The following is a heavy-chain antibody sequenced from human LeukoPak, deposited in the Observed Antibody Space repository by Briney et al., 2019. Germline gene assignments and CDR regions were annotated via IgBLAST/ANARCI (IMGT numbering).Heavy chain of an antibody. J-gene: IGHJ5*02. Sequence: SETLSLTCTVSGGSISSSSYYWGWIRQPPGKGLEWIGSIYYSGSTYYNPSLKSRVTISLDTSKNQFSLKLSSVTAADTAVYYCARALGYCSSTSCSKYNWFDPWGQGTLVTVSS. D-gene: IGHD2-2*01. V-gene: IGHV4-39*07. CDR3: ARALGYCSSTSCSKYNWFDP. CDR2: IYYSGST. CDR1: GGSISSSSYY.